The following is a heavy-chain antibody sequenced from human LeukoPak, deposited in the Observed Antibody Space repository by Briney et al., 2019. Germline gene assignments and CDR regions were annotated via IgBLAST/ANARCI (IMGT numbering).Heavy chain of an antibody. Sequence: ASVKVSCKASGYTFTGYYMHWVRQAPGQGLEWMGWINPNSGGTNYAQKFQGRVTMTRDTSISTAYMELSRLRSDDTAVYYCARDEGYSSLPTLPNSDYWGQGTLVTVSS. CDR1: GYTFTGYY. CDR3: ARDEGYSSLPTLPNSDY. CDR2: INPNSGGT. J-gene: IGHJ4*02. D-gene: IGHD4-11*01. V-gene: IGHV1-2*02.